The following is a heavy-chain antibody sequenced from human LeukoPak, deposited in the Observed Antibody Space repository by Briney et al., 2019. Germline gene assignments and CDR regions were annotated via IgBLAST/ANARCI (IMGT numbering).Heavy chain of an antibody. CDR1: GFTFSNYW. V-gene: IGHV3-7*01. Sequence: GGSLRLSCVASGFTFSNYWMNWVRQAPGKGLERGALIKPEGSEKFYADSVRGRLTISRDNTKNSLNLKMDTLRAEVPAVYYCARGGAWSWDNWGQGTLVTVSS. J-gene: IGHJ4*02. CDR3: ARGGAWSWDN. D-gene: IGHD2-8*02. CDR2: IKPEGSEK.